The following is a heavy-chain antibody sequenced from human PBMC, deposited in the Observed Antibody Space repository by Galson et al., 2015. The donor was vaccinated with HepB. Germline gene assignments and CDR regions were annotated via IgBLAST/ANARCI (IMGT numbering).Heavy chain of an antibody. Sequence: SVKVSCKASGYTFADYYIHWVRQAPGQGLEWMGRIHPTSGGTNYAQKFQGRVTMTRDTSISTAYMDLTRLRSDDTAVYYCARDLGIGTYWEFDYWGQGALVTVSS. J-gene: IGHJ4*02. CDR2: IHPTSGGT. V-gene: IGHV1-2*06. D-gene: IGHD1-26*01. CDR3: ARDLGIGTYWEFDY. CDR1: GYTFADYY.